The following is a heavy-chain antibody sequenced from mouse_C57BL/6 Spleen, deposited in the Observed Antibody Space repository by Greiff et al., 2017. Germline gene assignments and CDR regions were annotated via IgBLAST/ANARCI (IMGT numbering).Heavy chain of an antibody. CDR1: GYAFSSSW. J-gene: IGHJ2*01. V-gene: IGHV1-82*01. CDR2: IYPGDGDT. CDR3: ARCEDGSGDY. D-gene: IGHD1-1*01. Sequence: QVQLQQSGPELVKPGASVKISCKASGYAFSSSWMNWVKQRPGKGLEWIGRIYPGDGDTNYNGKFKGKATLTADKSSSTAYMQLSSLTSEDSAVYFCARCEDGSGDYWGQGTTLTVSS.